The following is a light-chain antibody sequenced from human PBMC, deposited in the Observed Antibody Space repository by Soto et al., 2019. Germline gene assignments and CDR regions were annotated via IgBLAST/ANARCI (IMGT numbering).Light chain of an antibody. Sequence: QSVLTQPASVSGSPGQSITISCTGTSTDVGNYDLVSWYQKHPGKAPKVMIYEASKRPSGVSHRFSGSKSGNTAFLTISGLQADDEADYYCSSYSTSATLVFGGGTKVTVL. CDR2: EAS. CDR1: STDVGNYDL. J-gene: IGLJ3*02. CDR3: SSYSTSATLV. V-gene: IGLV2-23*01.